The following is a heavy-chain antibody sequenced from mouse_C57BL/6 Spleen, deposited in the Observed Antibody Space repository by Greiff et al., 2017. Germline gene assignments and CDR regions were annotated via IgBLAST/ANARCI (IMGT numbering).Heavy chain of an antibody. J-gene: IGHJ2*01. CDR2: ISSGSSTI. V-gene: IGHV5-17*01. CDR3: ARRVEDGYSYFDY. CDR1: GFTFSDYG. Sequence: EVKLMESGGGLVKPGGSLKLSCAASGFTFSDYGMNWVRQAPEKGLEWVAYISSGSSTIYYADTVKGRFTISRDNAKNTLFLQMTSLRSEDTAMYYCARRVEDGYSYFDYWGQGTTLTVSS. D-gene: IGHD2-3*01.